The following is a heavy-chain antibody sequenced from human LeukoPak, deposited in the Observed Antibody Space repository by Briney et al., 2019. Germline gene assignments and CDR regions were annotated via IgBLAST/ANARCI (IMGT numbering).Heavy chain of an antibody. J-gene: IGHJ4*02. CDR2: IYYSGST. CDR3: ASGSAVAAAGDY. CDR1: GGSISSNY. D-gene: IGHD6-13*01. V-gene: IGHV4-59*01. Sequence: NPSETLSLTCTVSGGSISSNYWNWIRQPPGEGLEWIGYIYYSGSTNYNPSLKSRVTISVDTSKNQFSLRLSSVTAADTAVYYCASGSAVAAAGDYWGQGTLVTVSS.